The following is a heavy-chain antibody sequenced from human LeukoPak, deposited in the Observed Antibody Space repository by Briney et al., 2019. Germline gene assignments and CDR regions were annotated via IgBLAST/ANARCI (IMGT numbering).Heavy chain of an antibody. D-gene: IGHD3-10*01. Sequence: PSETLSLTCTFSGGSISSYYWSWIRQPPGKGLEWIGYIYYSGSTNYNPSLKSRVTISVDTSKNQFSLKLSSVTAADTAVYYCARLGSYWGAFVYWGQGTLVTVSS. CDR1: GGSISSYY. CDR2: IYYSGST. CDR3: ARLGSYWGAFVY. V-gene: IGHV4-59*01. J-gene: IGHJ4*02.